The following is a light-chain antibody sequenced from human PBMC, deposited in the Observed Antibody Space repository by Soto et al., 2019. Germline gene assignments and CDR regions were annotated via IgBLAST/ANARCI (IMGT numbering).Light chain of an antibody. V-gene: IGKV1-5*01. CDR2: HAS. CDR1: QSTGSS. J-gene: IGKJ2*01. CDR3: QQYYSYGT. Sequence: DIQMTQSPSTLSASVGDRVTITCRASQSTGSSLAWYQQKPGKGPKLLLYHASTWERGVPSRFRGSGFGAEFALTISSLMPDDFASVDCQQYYSYGTFGQGTKLEIK.